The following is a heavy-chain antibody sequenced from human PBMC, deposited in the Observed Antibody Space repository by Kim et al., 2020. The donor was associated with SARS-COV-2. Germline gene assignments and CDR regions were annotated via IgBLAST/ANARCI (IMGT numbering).Heavy chain of an antibody. CDR1: GFTFSSYG. D-gene: IGHD3-10*01. V-gene: IGHV3-33*01. J-gene: IGHJ6*01. CDR2: IWYDGSNK. CDR3: ARDRALLWFGEGDDGMDV. Sequence: GGSLRLSCAASGFTFSSYGMHWVRQAPGKGLEWVAVIWYDGSNKYYADSVKGRFTISRDNSKNTLYLQMNSLRAEDTAVYYCARDRALLWFGEGDDGMDVWGQRATGTVSS.